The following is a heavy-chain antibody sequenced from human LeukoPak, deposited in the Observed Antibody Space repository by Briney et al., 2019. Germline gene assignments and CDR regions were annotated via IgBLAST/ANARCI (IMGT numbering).Heavy chain of an antibody. CDR3: ARGRPLLHSSGWSSDY. J-gene: IGHJ4*02. Sequence: PGGSLRLSCAASGFTFSSYSMNWVRQAPGKGLEWVSYISSSSSTIYYADSVKGRFTISRDNAKNSLYLQANSLRAEDTAVYYCARGRPLLHSSGWSSDYWGQGALVTVSS. CDR1: GFTFSSYS. CDR2: ISSSSSTI. D-gene: IGHD6-19*01. V-gene: IGHV3-48*04.